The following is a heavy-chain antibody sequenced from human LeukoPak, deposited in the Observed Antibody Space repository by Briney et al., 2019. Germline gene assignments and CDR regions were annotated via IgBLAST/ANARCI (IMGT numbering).Heavy chain of an antibody. CDR3: ARDYNFDY. CDR1: GFTFSDFY. Sequence: GGSLRLSCAASGFTFSDFYMSWIRQTPGKGLEWVSYISDNSRYTDYADSVKGRFTISRDNAKSSLYLQMDSLRAEDTAVYYCARDYNFDYWGQGTLVTVSS. CDR2: ISDNSRYT. V-gene: IGHV3-11*06. J-gene: IGHJ4*02.